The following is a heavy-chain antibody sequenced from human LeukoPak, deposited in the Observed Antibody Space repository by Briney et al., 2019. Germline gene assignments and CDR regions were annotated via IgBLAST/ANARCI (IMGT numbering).Heavy chain of an antibody. CDR1: GGTFSSYA. CDR3: ARDIVVVPAAMWKNGWFDP. D-gene: IGHD2-2*01. J-gene: IGHJ5*02. V-gene: IGHV1-69*13. Sequence: GASVKVSCKASGGTFSSYAISWVRQAPGQGLELMGGIIPIFGTANYAQKFQGRVTITADESTSTAYMELSSLRSEDTAVYYCARDIVVVPAAMWKNGWFDPWGQGTLVTVSS. CDR2: IIPIFGTA.